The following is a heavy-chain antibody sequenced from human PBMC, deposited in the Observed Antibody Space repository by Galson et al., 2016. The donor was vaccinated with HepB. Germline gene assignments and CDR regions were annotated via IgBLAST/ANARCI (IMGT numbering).Heavy chain of an antibody. CDR2: ISYEGSNK. Sequence: SLRLSCAASGFTFSNYAMHWVRQAPGKGLEWVAVISYEGSNKYYADSVKGRFTISRDNSKNTLYLQMNSLRAEDTAVYYCARDLVGGGSYYYGMDVWGQGTTVTVSS. D-gene: IGHD2-2*01. V-gene: IGHV3-30-3*01. J-gene: IGHJ6*02. CDR1: GFTFSNYA. CDR3: ARDLVGGGSYYYGMDV.